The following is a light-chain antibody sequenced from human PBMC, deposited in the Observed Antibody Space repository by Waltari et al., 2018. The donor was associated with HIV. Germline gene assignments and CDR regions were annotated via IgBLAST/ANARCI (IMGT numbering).Light chain of an antibody. V-gene: IGLV1-44*01. CDR3: AAWDDSLNAWV. J-gene: IGLJ3*02. CDR1: SSNLGSKI. Sequence: QSVLTQPPSASGTPGQRVSISCSGSSSNLGSKIVKWYQHLPGTAPKLLIYLNNQRPSGVPDRFSGSKSGTSASLAISGLQSEDEADYYCAAWDDSLNAWVFGGGTKLTVL. CDR2: LNN.